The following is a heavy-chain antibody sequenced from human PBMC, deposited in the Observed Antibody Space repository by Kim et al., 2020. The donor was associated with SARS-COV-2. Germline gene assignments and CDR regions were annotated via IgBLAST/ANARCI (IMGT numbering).Heavy chain of an antibody. CDR1: GYTFTGYY. CDR2: INPNSGGT. CDR3: ARDLSGSYPTSPYFDY. Sequence: ASVKVSCKASGYTFTGYYMHWVRQAPGQGLEWMGWINPNSGGTNYAQKFQGRVTMTRDTSISTAYMELSRLRSDDTAVYYCARDLSGSYPTSPYFDYWGQATLVTVSS. J-gene: IGHJ4*02. V-gene: IGHV1-2*02. D-gene: IGHD1-26*01.